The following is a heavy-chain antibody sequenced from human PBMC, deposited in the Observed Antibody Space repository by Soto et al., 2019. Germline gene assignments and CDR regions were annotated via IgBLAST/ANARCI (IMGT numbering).Heavy chain of an antibody. V-gene: IGHV1-69*12. D-gene: IGHD6-6*01. CDR2: IIPIFGTA. CDR3: ARVKYSSPRNWYFDL. Sequence: QVQLVQSGAEVKKPGSSVKVSCKASGGTFSSYAISWVRQAPGQGLEWMGGIIPIFGTANYAQKFQGRVTITADESTSTAYMELSSLRSEDTAVYYCARVKYSSPRNWYFDLWGSGTLVTVSS. J-gene: IGHJ2*01. CDR1: GGTFSSYA.